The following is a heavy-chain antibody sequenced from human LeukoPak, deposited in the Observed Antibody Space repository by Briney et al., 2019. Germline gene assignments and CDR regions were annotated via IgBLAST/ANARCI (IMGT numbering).Heavy chain of an antibody. V-gene: IGHV1-24*01. CDR2: FDPEDGET. D-gene: IGHD3-22*01. Sequence: ASVTVSCKVSGYTLTELSMHWVRQAPGKGLEWMGGFDPEDGETIYAQKFQGRVTMTEDTSTDTAYMELSSLRSEDTAAYYCATDRDYYDSSGYSPFDPWGQGTLVTVSS. J-gene: IGHJ5*02. CDR3: ATDRDYYDSSGYSPFDP. CDR1: GYTLTELS.